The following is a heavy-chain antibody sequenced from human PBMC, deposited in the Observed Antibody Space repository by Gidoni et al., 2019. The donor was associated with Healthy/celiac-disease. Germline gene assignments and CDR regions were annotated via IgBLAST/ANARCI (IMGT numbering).Heavy chain of an antibody. V-gene: IGHV3-23*01. J-gene: IGHJ4*02. CDR1: GFTFSSYA. CDR3: AKSRERSAMVTTPFDY. CDR2: ISGSGGST. D-gene: IGHD5-18*01. Sequence: EVQLLESGGGLVQPGGSLRLSCAASGFTFSSYARSWVRQAPGKGLEWVSAISGSGGSTYYADSVKGRFTISRDNSKNTLYLQMNSLRAEDTAVYYCAKSRERSAMVTTPFDYWGQGTLVTVSS.